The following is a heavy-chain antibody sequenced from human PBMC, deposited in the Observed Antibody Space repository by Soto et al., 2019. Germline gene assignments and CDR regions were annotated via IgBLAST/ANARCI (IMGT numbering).Heavy chain of an antibody. CDR3: ANDGGIPSFGVVITIGSFDY. V-gene: IGHV3-23*01. J-gene: IGHJ4*02. Sequence: EVQLLESGGGLVQPGGSLRLSCAASGYTFSSYAMSWVRQAPGTRLEWVSAISGSGGSTYYADSVKGRFTISRDNSKNTLYLQMNSLRAEDTAVYYCANDGGIPSFGVVITIGSFDYWGQGTLVTVSS. CDR1: GYTFSSYA. D-gene: IGHD3-3*01. CDR2: ISGSGGST.